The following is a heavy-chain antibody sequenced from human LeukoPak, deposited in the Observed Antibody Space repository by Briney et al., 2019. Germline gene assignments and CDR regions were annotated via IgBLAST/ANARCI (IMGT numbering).Heavy chain of an antibody. Sequence: GGSLTLTCAAAGFTFSNYGMTWVRHPPGKGLEWLSGLRTGAGSTNLAHSVRGRFTPSTENTKHTLYIPMNRLRADDTAIYFCAKDGGSGMGFDPWGQGTLVTVSS. V-gene: IGHV3-23*01. CDR1: GFTFSNYG. J-gene: IGHJ5*02. CDR2: LRTGAGST. CDR3: AKDGGSGMGFDP. D-gene: IGHD3-10*01.